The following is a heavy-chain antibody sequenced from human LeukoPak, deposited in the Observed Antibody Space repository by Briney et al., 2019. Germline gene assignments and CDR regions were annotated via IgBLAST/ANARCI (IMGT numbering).Heavy chain of an antibody. CDR2: ISGSGGST. CDR3: ASTIFENIKWRWGGVTAIQWGGDDAFDI. CDR1: GFTFSSYA. D-gene: IGHD2-21*02. J-gene: IGHJ3*02. Sequence: GGSLRLSCAASGFTFSSYAMSCVRQAPGKGLEWVSAISGSGGSTYYADSVKGRFTISRDNSKNTLYLQMNSLRAEDTAVYYCASTIFENIKWRWGGVTAIQWGGDDAFDIWGQGTMVTVSS. V-gene: IGHV3-23*01.